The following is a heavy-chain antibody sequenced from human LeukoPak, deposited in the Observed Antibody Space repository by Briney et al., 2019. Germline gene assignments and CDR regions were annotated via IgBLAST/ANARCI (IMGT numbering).Heavy chain of an antibody. Sequence: PGGSLRLSCAASGITFSNYAMHGIRQAPGKGLEWVAVISYDESNKNYADSVKGRFTISRDDSKNTLYLQMNSLREEDTAVYYCARDNNGHYWGQGTLVTVS. V-gene: IGHV3-30*04. CDR1: GITFSNYA. J-gene: IGHJ4*02. CDR3: ARDNNGHY. D-gene: IGHD2-8*01. CDR2: ISYDESNK.